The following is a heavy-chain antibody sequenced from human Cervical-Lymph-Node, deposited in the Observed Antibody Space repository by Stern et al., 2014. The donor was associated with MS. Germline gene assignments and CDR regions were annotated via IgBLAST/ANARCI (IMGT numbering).Heavy chain of an antibody. CDR2: IYPGDSDT. CDR1: GYSFTSHW. V-gene: IGHV5-51*01. Sequence: QLVQSGAEVKKPGESLKISCKGSGYSFTSHWIGWGRQMPGKGLEWMGMIYPGDSDTRYSPSFQGQVTISADKSISTAYLQWSSLKASDTAIYYCARHQTDYKGRDYYYYGMDVWGQGTTVTVSS. CDR3: ARHQTDYKGRDYYYYGMDV. J-gene: IGHJ6*02. D-gene: IGHD4-11*01.